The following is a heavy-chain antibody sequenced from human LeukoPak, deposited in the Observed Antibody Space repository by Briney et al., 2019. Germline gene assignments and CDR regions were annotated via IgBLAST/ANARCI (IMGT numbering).Heavy chain of an antibody. CDR2: INSGSLFR. Sequence: GGSLRLSCAASGFNFSNYSLNWVRQAPGKGLEWVSSINSGSLFRYYADAVQGRFSISRDNAKNSLYLQMNSLRAEDTAIYYCARASFYNSGRIFDSWGQGTLVTVSS. CDR1: GFNFSNYS. D-gene: IGHD2/OR15-2a*01. CDR3: ARASFYNSGRIFDS. V-gene: IGHV3-21*01. J-gene: IGHJ4*02.